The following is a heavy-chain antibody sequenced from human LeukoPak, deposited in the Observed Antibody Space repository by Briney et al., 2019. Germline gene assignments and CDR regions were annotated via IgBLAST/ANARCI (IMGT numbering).Heavy chain of an antibody. J-gene: IGHJ4*02. CDR3: ARRRGWKQQLVYFDY. Sequence: PSETPSLTRTVPCGSHPTFYWGWIPPPPREGLEWSAYMFHSGTPRYNPSLQSRVTISADTSKNQFSLNVRSTTAADTAVYYCARRRGWKQQLVYFDYWGQGTLATVSS. D-gene: IGHD6-13*01. CDR1: CGSHPTFY. CDR2: MFHSGTP. V-gene: IGHV4-59*08.